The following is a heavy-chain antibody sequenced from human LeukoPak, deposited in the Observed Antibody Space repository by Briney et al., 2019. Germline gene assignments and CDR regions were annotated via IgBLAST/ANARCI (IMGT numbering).Heavy chain of an antibody. J-gene: IGHJ3*02. CDR2: ICSSSSYI. CDR3: ARDLHGDYDAFDI. D-gene: IGHD4-17*01. CDR1: GFTFSSYS. Sequence: GGSLRLSCAASGFTFSSYSMNWVRQAPGKGLEWVSSICSSSSYIYYADSVKGRFTISRDNAKNSLYLQMNSLRAEDTAVYYCARDLHGDYDAFDIWGQGTMVTVSS. V-gene: IGHV3-21*01.